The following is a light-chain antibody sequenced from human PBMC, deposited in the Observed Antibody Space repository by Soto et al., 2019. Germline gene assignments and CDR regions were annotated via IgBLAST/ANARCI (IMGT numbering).Light chain of an antibody. CDR3: KQSYSTPRT. Sequence: DIQMTQSPSSLSASVGDRVTITCRASQSISSYLNWYQQKPGQAPQLLIYAASSLQSGVPSRFSGSGSGTDFTLTISSLQPEDFATYYCKQSYSTPRTFGQGTKLEIK. V-gene: IGKV1-39*01. CDR2: AAS. J-gene: IGKJ2*01. CDR1: QSISSY.